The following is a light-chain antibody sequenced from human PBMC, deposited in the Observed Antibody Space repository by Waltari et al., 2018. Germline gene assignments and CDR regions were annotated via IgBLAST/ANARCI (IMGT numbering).Light chain of an antibody. CDR2: DVS. CDR3: CSYAGGYTMA. CDR1: SSDGGGYKY. V-gene: IGLV2-11*01. J-gene: IGLJ2*01. Sequence: QSALSQPRSVSGSPGQSATISCTGTSSDGGGYKYVSWHQQHPGKAPKLIMFDVSDRHTGVPDRFSGSKSDNTASLTISGHQAEEEADYFCCSYAGGYTMAVGGGTKLTVL.